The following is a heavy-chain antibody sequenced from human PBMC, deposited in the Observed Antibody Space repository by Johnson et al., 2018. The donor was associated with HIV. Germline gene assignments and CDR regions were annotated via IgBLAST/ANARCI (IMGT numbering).Heavy chain of an antibody. CDR1: GITVSSNY. CDR3: AKDGGRLRTDAFDI. CDR2: IFTVGDV. D-gene: IGHD2-15*01. J-gene: IGHJ3*02. Sequence: VQLVESGGGLAQPGGSLRLSCAASGITVSSNYMSWVRQAPGKGLEWVSVIFTVGDVYYADSVKGRFTISRDNSKNTLYLHMSSLRLEDTAVYYCAKDGGRLRTDAFDIWGQGTMVTVSS. V-gene: IGHV3-66*01.